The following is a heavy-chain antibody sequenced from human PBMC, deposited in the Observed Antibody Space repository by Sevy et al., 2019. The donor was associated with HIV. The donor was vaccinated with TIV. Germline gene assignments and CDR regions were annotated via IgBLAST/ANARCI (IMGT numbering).Heavy chain of an antibody. Sequence: GGSLRLSCAVSGFTFSSYSMNWVRQAPGKGLEWVSSISSSSNYIYYADSVKGRFTISRDNAKKSLYLQMNSLTAEDTAVYYCAREGVEADLGFDYWGQGTLVTVSS. V-gene: IGHV3-21*04. CDR1: GFTFSSYS. CDR2: ISSSSNYI. J-gene: IGHJ4*02. CDR3: AREGVEADLGFDY. D-gene: IGHD3-16*01.